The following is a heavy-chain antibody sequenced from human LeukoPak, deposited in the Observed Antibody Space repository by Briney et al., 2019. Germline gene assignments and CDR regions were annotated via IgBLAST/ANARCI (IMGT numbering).Heavy chain of an antibody. CDR3: ARLLAAAGTYYYYGMDV. CDR2: IYPGDSDT. D-gene: IGHD6-13*01. V-gene: IGHV5-51*01. CDR1: GCGFTSYW. J-gene: IGHJ6*02. Sequence: GGALEIYFQGSGCGFTSYWIGWGRPVPGKGVGGMGIIYPGDSDTRYSPSFQGQVTISADKSISTAYLQWSSLKASDTAMYYCARLLAAAGTYYYYGMDVWGQGTTVTVSS.